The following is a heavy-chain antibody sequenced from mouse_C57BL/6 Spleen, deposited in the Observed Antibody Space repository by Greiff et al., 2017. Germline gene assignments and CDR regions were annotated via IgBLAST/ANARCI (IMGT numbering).Heavy chain of an antibody. J-gene: IGHJ1*03. V-gene: IGHV1-26*01. CDR1: GYTFTDYY. CDR3: ARFYYDYPYWYFDV. Sequence: EVQLQQSGPELVKPGASVKISCKASGYTFTDYYMNWVKQSHGKSLEWIGDINPNNGGTSYNQKFKGKATLTVDKSSSTAYMELRSLTSEDSAVYYCARFYYDYPYWYFDVWGTGTTVTVSS. CDR2: INPNNGGT. D-gene: IGHD2-4*01.